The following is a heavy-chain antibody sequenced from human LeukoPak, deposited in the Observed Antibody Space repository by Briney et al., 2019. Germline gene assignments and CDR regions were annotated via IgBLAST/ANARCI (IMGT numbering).Heavy chain of an antibody. V-gene: IGHV1-2*02. J-gene: IGHJ6*02. D-gene: IGHD6-13*01. CDR1: GYTFTGYY. CDR2: INPNSGGT. Sequence: ATSVKVSCKASGYTFTGYYMHWVRQAPGQGLEWMGWINPNSGGTNYAQKFQGRVTITADKSTSTAYMELSSLRSEDTAVYYCARSGYSSSWYSSYYYYGMDVWGQGTTVTVSS. CDR3: ARSGYSSSWYSSYYYYGMDV.